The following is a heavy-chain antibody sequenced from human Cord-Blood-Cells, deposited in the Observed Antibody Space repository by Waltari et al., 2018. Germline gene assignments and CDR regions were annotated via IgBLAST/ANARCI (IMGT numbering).Heavy chain of an antibody. CDR3: ARLRKRSWYFDL. V-gene: IGHV4-34*01. Sequence: QVQLQQWGAGLLKPSETLSLTCAVYGGSFSGYYWSWTRQPPGKGREGIGEINHGGSTNYNPSLKSRVTISVDTSKNQFSLKLSSVTAADTAVYYCARLRKRSWYFDLWGRGTLVTVSS. J-gene: IGHJ2*01. CDR1: GGSFSGYY. CDR2: INHGGST.